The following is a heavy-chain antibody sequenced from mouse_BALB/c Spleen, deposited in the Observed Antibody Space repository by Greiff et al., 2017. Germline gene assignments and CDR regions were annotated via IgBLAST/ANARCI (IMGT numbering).Heavy chain of an antibody. Sequence: DVQLQESGPGLVKPSQSLSLTCSVTGYSITSGYYWNWIRQFPGNKLEWMGYISYDGSNNYNPSLKNRISITRDTSKNQFFLKLNSVTTEDTATYYCARDYYGYSWFAYWGQGTLVTVSA. V-gene: IGHV3-6*02. CDR3: ARDYYGYSWFAY. J-gene: IGHJ3*01. CDR1: GYSITSGYY. CDR2: ISYDGSN. D-gene: IGHD1-2*01.